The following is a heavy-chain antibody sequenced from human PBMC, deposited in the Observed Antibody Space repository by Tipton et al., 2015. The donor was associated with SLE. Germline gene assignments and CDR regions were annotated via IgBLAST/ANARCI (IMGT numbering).Heavy chain of an antibody. Sequence: LRLSCTVSGASISSHYWSWIRQPPGKGLEWIGYISDSGNTIDNPSLKSRLTISVDTSKNQFSLKLRSVTAADTAVYYCASILNHAFDYWGQGTRVSVSS. V-gene: IGHV4-59*11. CDR1: GASISSHY. CDR2: ISDSGNT. CDR3: ASILNHAFDY. D-gene: IGHD2-8*01. J-gene: IGHJ4*02.